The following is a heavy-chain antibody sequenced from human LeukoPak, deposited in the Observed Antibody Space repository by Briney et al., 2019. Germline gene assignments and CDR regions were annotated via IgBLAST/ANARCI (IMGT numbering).Heavy chain of an antibody. Sequence: SETLSLTCTVSGGSFSSHYWSWIRQLPGKGLEWIGYISYIGSTNYNPSLKSRVTISVDTSKNQFSLKLSSVTAADTAVYYCARDPTTVTKGLDIWGQGTMVTVSS. J-gene: IGHJ3*02. CDR2: ISYIGST. D-gene: IGHD4-17*01. CDR1: GGSFSSHY. V-gene: IGHV4-59*11. CDR3: ARDPTTVTKGLDI.